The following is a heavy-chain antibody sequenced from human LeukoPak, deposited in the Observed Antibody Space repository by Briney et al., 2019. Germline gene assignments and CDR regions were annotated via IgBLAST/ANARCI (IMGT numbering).Heavy chain of an antibody. CDR2: IRYDGSSK. J-gene: IGHJ4*02. CDR1: GFTFSSYG. D-gene: IGHD6-19*01. Sequence: GGSLRLSCAASGFTFSSYGMQWVRQAPGKGVEGVAFIRYDGSSKYCPDCVKGRFTISRDNYKKSVYLQMNSLRAEDTALYYCAKDIRATSVAATSGFDYWGQGTLLTVSS. CDR3: AKDIRATSVAATSGFDY. V-gene: IGHV3-30*02.